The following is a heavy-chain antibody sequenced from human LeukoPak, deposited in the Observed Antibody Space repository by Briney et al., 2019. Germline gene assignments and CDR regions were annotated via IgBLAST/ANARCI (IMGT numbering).Heavy chain of an antibody. V-gene: IGHV3-53*01. CDR1: GFTFSSYS. J-gene: IGHJ4*02. CDR2: IYSGGST. CDR3: ASSYGSGSYDY. Sequence: PGGSLRLSCAASGFTFSSYSMNWVRQAPGKGLEWVSVIYSGGSTYYADSVKGRFTISRDNSKNTLYLQMNSLRAEDTAVYYCASSYGSGSYDYWGQGTLVTVSS. D-gene: IGHD3-10*01.